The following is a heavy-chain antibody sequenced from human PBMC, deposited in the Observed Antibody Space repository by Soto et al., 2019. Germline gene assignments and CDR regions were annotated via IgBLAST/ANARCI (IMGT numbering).Heavy chain of an antibody. V-gene: IGHV4-30-4*01. CDR2: IYYSGST. J-gene: IGHJ4*02. D-gene: IGHD4-17*01. CDR1: GGSITSGAHY. Sequence: QVQLQESGPGLVKPSQTLSLTCTVSGGSITSGAHYWSWIRQPPGKGLEWIGYIYYSGSTYYNPSLKGRVTISVDTSKNQFSLMLSSVTAADTAVYYCARETYYGGNSDYWGQGTLVTVSS. CDR3: ARETYYGGNSDY.